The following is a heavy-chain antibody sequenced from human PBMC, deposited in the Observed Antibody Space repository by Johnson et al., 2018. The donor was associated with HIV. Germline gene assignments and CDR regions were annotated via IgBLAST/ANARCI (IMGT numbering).Heavy chain of an antibody. CDR2: ISSSGSTI. Sequence: QEQLEESGGGLVQPGESLRLSCVASGFTFSDYYMSWIRQAPGKGLEWVSYISSSGSTIYYADSVKGRFTISGDNAKNSLYLQVNSLRAEDTAVYYCARSYSRWDDVFDIWGQGTMVTVSS. V-gene: IGHV3-11*04. CDR1: GFTFSDYY. CDR3: ARSYSRWDDVFDI. D-gene: IGHD1-26*01. J-gene: IGHJ3*02.